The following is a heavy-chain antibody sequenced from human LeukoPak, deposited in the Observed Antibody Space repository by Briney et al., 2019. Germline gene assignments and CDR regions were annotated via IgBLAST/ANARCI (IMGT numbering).Heavy chain of an antibody. CDR3: ARDRIAVAGTTLGY. V-gene: IGHV1-3*01. CDR1: GYTFTSYA. Sequence: ASVKVSCKASGYTFTSYAMHWVRQAPGQRLEWMGWINAGNGNAKYSQKFQGRVTITRDTSASTAYMELSSLRSEDTAVYYCARDRIAVAGTTLGYWGQGTLVTVSS. CDR2: INAGNGNA. J-gene: IGHJ4*02. D-gene: IGHD6-19*01.